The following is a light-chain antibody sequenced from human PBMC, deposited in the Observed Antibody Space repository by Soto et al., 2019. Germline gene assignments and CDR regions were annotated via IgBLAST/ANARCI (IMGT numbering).Light chain of an antibody. V-gene: IGKV3-11*01. CDR3: QQRSYWLA. J-gene: IGKJ4*01. Sequence: EIVLTQSPATLSLSPGERATLSCRASQSVSNYLAWYQQKPGQAPRLLIYEASNRASGIPARFSGSGSGTDFTLTISCLEPEDFAVYYCQQRSYWLAFGGGTKVDIK. CDR2: EAS. CDR1: QSVSNY.